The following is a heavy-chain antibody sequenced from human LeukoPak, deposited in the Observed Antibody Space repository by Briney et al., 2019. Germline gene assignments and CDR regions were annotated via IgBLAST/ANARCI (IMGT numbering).Heavy chain of an antibody. Sequence: GASVTVSCKVSGYTLTELSMHWVRQAPGKGLEWMGGFDPEDGETIYAQKFQGRVTMTEDTSTDTAYMELSSLRSEDTAVYYCATTMVRGVIRYYYGMDVWGQGTTVTVSS. CDR2: FDPEDGET. D-gene: IGHD3-10*01. J-gene: IGHJ6*02. CDR3: ATTMVRGVIRYYYGMDV. CDR1: GYTLTELS. V-gene: IGHV1-24*01.